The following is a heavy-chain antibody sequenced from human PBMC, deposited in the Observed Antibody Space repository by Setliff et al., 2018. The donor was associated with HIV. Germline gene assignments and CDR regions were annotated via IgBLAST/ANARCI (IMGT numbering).Heavy chain of an antibody. D-gene: IGHD6-19*01. CDR3: AHNHLAVAGSHYFDY. J-gene: IGHJ4*02. Sequence: SGPTLVNPTQTLTLTCDFSGFSLATDGVAVGWVRQPPGRGPEWLALIYWDDDKRYSPSLQSRLTVTKDTSKNQVVLTMTNLDPLDTATYYCAHNHLAVAGSHYFDYWGQGTLVTVSS. V-gene: IGHV2-5*02. CDR1: GFSLATDGVA. CDR2: IYWDDDK.